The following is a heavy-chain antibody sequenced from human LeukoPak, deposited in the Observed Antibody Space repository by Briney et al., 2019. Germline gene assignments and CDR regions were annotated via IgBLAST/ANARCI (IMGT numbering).Heavy chain of an antibody. Sequence: GASVKVSCKASGYTFTGYYMHWVRQAPGQGLEWMGGIIPIFGTANYAQKFQGRVTITADESTSTAYMELSSLRSEDTAVYYCARARRRSSSWYEAYGMDVWGQGTTVTVSS. V-gene: IGHV1-69*13. CDR2: IIPIFGTA. J-gene: IGHJ6*02. CDR3: ARARRRSSSWYEAYGMDV. CDR1: GYTFTGYY. D-gene: IGHD6-13*01.